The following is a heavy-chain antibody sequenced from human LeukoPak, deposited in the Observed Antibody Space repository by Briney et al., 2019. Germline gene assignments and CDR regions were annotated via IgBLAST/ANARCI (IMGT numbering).Heavy chain of an antibody. CDR3: AKHYQIIVVPAAVH. J-gene: IGHJ4*02. D-gene: IGHD2-2*01. CDR1: GFTFSGYA. V-gene: IGHV3-23*01. Sequence: GGSLRLSCAASGFTFSGYAMSWVRQAPGKGLEWVSAISGSGDSTYYADSVKGRFTISRDNSKNTLYLQMNSLRAEDTAVYYCAKHYQIIVVPAAVHWGQGTLVTVSS. CDR2: ISGSGDST.